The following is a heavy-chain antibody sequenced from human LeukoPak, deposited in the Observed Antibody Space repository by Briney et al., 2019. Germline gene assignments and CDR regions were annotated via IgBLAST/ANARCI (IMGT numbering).Heavy chain of an antibody. CDR2: INWNGGST. CDR3: ARLGDDSSGYYYYYYYMDV. J-gene: IGHJ6*03. Sequence: PGGSLRLSCAASGFTFDDYGMSWVRQAPGKGLEWVSGINWNGGSTGYADSVKGRFTISRDNAKNSLYLQMNSLRAEDTALYYCARLGDDSSGYYYYYYYMDVWGKGTTVTVSS. D-gene: IGHD3-22*01. V-gene: IGHV3-20*04. CDR1: GFTFDDYG.